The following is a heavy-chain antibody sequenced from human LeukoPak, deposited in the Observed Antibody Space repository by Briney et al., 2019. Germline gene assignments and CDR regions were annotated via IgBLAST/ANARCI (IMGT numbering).Heavy chain of an antibody. CDR3: AKRLGLGYCSGGSRPDAFDI. CDR2: IYHSGST. D-gene: IGHD2-15*01. Sequence: SETLSLTCAVSGGSISSSNWWSWVRQPPGKGLEWIGEIYHSGSTNYNPSLKSRVTISVDKSKNQFSLKLSSVTAADTAVYYCAKRLGLGYCSGGSRPDAFDIWGQGTMVTVSS. V-gene: IGHV4-4*02. CDR1: GGSISSSNW. J-gene: IGHJ3*02.